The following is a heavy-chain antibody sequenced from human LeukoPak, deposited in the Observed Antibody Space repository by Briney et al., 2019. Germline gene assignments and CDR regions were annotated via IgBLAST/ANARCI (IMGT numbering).Heavy chain of an antibody. CDR3: ARGVAMPDY. CDR1: GGSISSYY. D-gene: IGHD2-2*01. J-gene: IGHJ4*02. CDR2: IYYSGST. Sequence: SETLSLTCTVSGGSISSYYWSWIRQPPGKGLEWIGYIYYSGSTNYNPSLKSRVTISVDTSKNQFSLKLSSVTAADTAVYYCARGVAMPDYWGQGTLVTVSS. V-gene: IGHV4-59*08.